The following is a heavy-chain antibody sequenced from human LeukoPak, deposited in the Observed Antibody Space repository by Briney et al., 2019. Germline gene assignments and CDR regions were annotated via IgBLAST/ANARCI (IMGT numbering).Heavy chain of an antibody. V-gene: IGHV4-59*01. J-gene: IGHJ4*02. CDR3: ARLRLSRYCSSTSCYQLYYFDY. Sequence: SETLPLTCTVSGGSIGSYYWSWIRQPPGKGLGWIGYIYYSGSTNYNPSLKSRVTISVDTSKNQFSLKLSSVTAADTAVYYCARLRLSRYCSSTSCYQLYYFDYWGQGTLVTVSS. D-gene: IGHD2-2*01. CDR2: IYYSGST. CDR1: GGSIGSYY.